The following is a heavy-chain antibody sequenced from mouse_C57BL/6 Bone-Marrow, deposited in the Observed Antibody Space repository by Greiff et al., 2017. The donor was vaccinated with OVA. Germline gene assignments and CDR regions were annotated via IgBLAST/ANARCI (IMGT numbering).Heavy chain of an antibody. V-gene: IGHV1-26*01. Sequence: VQLKQSGPELVKPGASVKISCKASGYTFTDYYMNWVKQSHGKSLEWIGDINPNNGGTSYNQKFKGKATLTVDKSSSTAYMERRSLTSEDSAVYYCAREGDYDYDGWFAYWGQGTLVTVSA. D-gene: IGHD2-4*01. J-gene: IGHJ3*01. CDR2: INPNNGGT. CDR3: AREGDYDYDGWFAY. CDR1: GYTFTDYY.